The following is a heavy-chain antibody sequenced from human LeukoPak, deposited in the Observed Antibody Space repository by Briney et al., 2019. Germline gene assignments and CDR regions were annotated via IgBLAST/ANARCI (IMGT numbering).Heavy chain of an antibody. CDR2: IYYSGST. Sequence: SETLSLTCTVSGGSISSSSYYWGWIRQPPGKGLEWIGSIYYSGSTYYNPSLKSRVTISADTSKNQFSLKLSSVTAADTAVYYCARGTIVVVGRLYYYMDVWGKGTTVTVSS. J-gene: IGHJ6*03. D-gene: IGHD2-15*01. V-gene: IGHV4-39*01. CDR3: ARGTIVVVGRLYYYMDV. CDR1: GGSISSSSYY.